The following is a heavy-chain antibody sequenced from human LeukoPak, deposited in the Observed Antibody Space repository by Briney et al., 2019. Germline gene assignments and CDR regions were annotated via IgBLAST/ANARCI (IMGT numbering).Heavy chain of an antibody. V-gene: IGHV3-23*01. Sequence: TGGSLRLSCAASGFTFSNYAMSWVCQAPGKGLEWVSAISGRGDSTYYAGSVKGRFTISRDNSKNTLYLQMNSLRAEDAAVYYCAKCSGGSCYSPFDSWGQGTLVTVSS. CDR1: GFTFSNYA. D-gene: IGHD2-15*01. J-gene: IGHJ4*02. CDR2: ISGRGDST. CDR3: AKCSGGSCYSPFDS.